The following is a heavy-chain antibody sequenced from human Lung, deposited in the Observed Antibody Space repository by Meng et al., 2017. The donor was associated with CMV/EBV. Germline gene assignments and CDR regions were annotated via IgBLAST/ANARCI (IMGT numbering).Heavy chain of an antibody. Sequence: GESLKISCAASGFTFSSNAMHWVRQAPGKGLEWLAVISYDGSDKYYTDFVKGRFTISRDSSKNTLLLQMNSLRAEDTAVYYCARRNFYCTNGVCYLDYWGQGTLITVSS. CDR3: ARRNFYCTNGVCYLDY. CDR2: ISYDGSDK. CDR1: GFTFSSNA. J-gene: IGHJ4*02. V-gene: IGHV3-30*04. D-gene: IGHD2-8*01.